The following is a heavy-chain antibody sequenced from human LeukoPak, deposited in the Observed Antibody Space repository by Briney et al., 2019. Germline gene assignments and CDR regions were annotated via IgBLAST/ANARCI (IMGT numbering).Heavy chain of an antibody. CDR2: IYPGDSDT. CDR1: GYSFTSYW. J-gene: IGHJ5*02. CDR3: ARQFVVVPAAIDQNWFDP. V-gene: IGHV5-51*01. Sequence: GESLKISCKGSGYSFTSYWIGWVRQMPGKGLEWMGIIYPGDSDTRYSPSFQGQVTISADKSISAAYLQWSSLKASDTAMYYCARQFVVVPAAIDQNWFDPWGQGTLVTVSS. D-gene: IGHD2-2*02.